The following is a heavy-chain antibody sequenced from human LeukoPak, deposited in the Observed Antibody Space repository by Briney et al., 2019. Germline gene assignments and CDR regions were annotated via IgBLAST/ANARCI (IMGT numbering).Heavy chain of an antibody. CDR1: GGSISSYY. CDR3: ARGVTIFGVVTIVDP. V-gene: IGHV4-59*01. Sequence: SETLSLTCTVSGGSISSYYWSWIRQPPGKGLEWIGYIYYSGSTNYNPSLKSRVTISVDTSKNQFSLKLSSVTAADTAVYYCARGVTIFGVVTIVDPWGQGTLVTVSS. J-gene: IGHJ5*02. CDR2: IYYSGST. D-gene: IGHD3-3*01.